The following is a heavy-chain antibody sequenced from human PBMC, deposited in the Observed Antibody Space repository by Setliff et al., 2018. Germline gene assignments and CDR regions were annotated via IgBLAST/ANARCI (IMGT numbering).Heavy chain of an antibody. CDR2: TYIDGSS. V-gene: IGHV4-4*07. CDR1: GGSISSYY. Sequence: SETLSLTCTVSGGSISSYYWSWIRQPAGNGLEWIGHTYIDGSSNYNPSLKTRVTMPIDTSKNQFSLKLNSVTAADMAVYYCAREQWLDPPGYYYMDVWAKGTTVTVSS. J-gene: IGHJ6*03. D-gene: IGHD6-19*01. CDR3: AREQWLDPPGYYYMDV.